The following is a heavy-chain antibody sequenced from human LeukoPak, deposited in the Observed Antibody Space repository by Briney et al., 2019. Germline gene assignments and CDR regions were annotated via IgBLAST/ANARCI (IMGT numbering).Heavy chain of an antibody. CDR3: ARVRYGSGSYYFYYYYYGMDV. CDR1: GYSFTSYG. J-gene: IGHJ6*02. Sequence: GASVKVSCTASGYSFTSYGISWVRQAPGQGLEWMGWISAYNGNTNYAQKLQGRVTMTTDTSTSTAYMELRSLRSDDTAVYYCARVRYGSGSYYFYYYYYGMDVWGQGTTVTVSS. CDR2: ISAYNGNT. D-gene: IGHD3-10*01. V-gene: IGHV1-18*01.